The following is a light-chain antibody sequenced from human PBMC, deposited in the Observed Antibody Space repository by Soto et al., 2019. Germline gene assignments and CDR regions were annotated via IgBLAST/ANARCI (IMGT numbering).Light chain of an antibody. V-gene: IGLV1-40*01. CDR2: ANN. CDR1: NSDIGAGYD. CDR3: QSYDSSLRGV. J-gene: IGLJ1*01. Sequence: QSVLTQPPSVSGAPGQRVTISCTGSNSDIGAGYDVHWYQQLPGTAPKLVIYANNNRPSGVPDRFSASKSGTSASLAITGLQADDEAGYYCQSYDSSLRGVFGTGTKLTVL.